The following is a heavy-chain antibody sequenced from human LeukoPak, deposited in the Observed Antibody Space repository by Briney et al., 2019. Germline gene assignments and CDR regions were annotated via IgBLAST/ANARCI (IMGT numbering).Heavy chain of an antibody. V-gene: IGHV1-69*05. Sequence: SVKVSCKASGGTFSSYAISWVRQAPGQGLEWMGRIIPIFDTVNYAQKFQGRVTITTDESTSTAYLELSSLRSEDTAVYYCARSGLGRYRSGRMGGFVYWGQGTPVTVSS. J-gene: IGHJ4*02. CDR1: GGTFSSYA. CDR3: ARSGLGRYRSGRMGGFVY. CDR2: IIPIFDTV. D-gene: IGHD5-18*01.